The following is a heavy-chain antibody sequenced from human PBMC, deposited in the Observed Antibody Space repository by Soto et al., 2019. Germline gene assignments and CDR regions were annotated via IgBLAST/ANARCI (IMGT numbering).Heavy chain of an antibody. CDR1: GYGFTTYG. D-gene: IGHD1-1*01. CDR3: ARGRYGDH. J-gene: IGHJ4*02. CDR2: ISAHNGNT. V-gene: IGHV1-18*01. Sequence: QVHLVQSGAEVKKPGASVKVSCKGSGYGFTTYGITWVRQAPGQGLKWMAWISAHNGNTNYAQKVQGRVTVTRDTSTSTAYMELRSLRYDDTAVYYCARGRYGDHWGQGALLTVSS.